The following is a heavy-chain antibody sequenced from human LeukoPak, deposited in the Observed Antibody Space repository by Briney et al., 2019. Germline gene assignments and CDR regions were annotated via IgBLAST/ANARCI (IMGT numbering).Heavy chain of an antibody. V-gene: IGHV3-23*01. CDR1: GFTFSSYA. J-gene: IGHJ2*01. D-gene: IGHD2-2*01. CDR3: VVILVPGGVWHFDL. Sequence: GGSLRLSCAASGFTFSSYAMSWVRQAPGKGLEWVSGIRDSGGSTFYADSVKDRFTITRDDSRDTLYLQMNSLRAEDTAVYYCVVILVPGGVWHFDLWGRGTLVTVSS. CDR2: IRDSGGST.